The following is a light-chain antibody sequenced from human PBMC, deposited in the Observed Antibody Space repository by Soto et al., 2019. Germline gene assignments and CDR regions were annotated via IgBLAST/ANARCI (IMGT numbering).Light chain of an antibody. CDR1: QSVSSSY. Sequence: EIVLTQSPGTLSLSPGERATLSCRASQSVSSSYLAWYQQKPGQAPRLLIYGASSRATGIPDRFSGSGSGTDFTLTISRLEPEDFEVYYCQQYGTSVPITFGQGTRLEI. J-gene: IGKJ5*01. V-gene: IGKV3-20*01. CDR3: QQYGTSVPIT. CDR2: GAS.